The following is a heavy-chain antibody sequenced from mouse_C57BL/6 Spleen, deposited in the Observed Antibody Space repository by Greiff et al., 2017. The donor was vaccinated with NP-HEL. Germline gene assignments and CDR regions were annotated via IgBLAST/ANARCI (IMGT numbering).Heavy chain of an antibody. CDR2: IYPGSGST. D-gene: IGHD2-12*01. CDR3: ARLGSNDLYYAMDY. CDR1: GYTFTSYW. V-gene: IGHV1-55*01. Sequence: VQLQQSGAELVKPGASVKMSCKASGYTFTSYWITWVKQRPGQGLEWIGDIYPGSGSTNYNEKFKSKATLTVDTSSSTAYMQLSSLTSEDSAVYYCARLGSNDLYYAMDYWGQGTSVTVSS. J-gene: IGHJ4*01.